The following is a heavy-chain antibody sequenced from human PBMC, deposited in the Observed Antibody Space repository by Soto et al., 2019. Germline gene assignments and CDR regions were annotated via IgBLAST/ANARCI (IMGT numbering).Heavy chain of an antibody. CDR2: INRGGSTNCNPEISHTANT. CDR1: GGSFSSYY. J-gene: IGHJ5*02. Sequence: SETLSLTCAVYGGSFSSYYWSWIRQPPGKGLEWIGEINRGGSTNCNPEISHTANTNCNPSLKSRVTISVDTSKNQFSLKLRSVTAADTAVYYCARGHPRYFLSTVVVAAYWFDPWGQGTLVTVSS. D-gene: IGHD2-15*01. CDR3: ARGHPRYFLSTVVVAAYWFDP. V-gene: IGHV4-34*01.